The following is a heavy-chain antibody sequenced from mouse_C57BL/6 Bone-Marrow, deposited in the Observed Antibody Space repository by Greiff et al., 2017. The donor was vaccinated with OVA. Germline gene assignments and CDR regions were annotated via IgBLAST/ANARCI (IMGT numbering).Heavy chain of an antibody. Sequence: VQLKESEGGLVQPGSSMKLSCTASGFTFSDYYMAWVRQVPEKGLEWVANINYDGSSTYYLDSLKSRFIISRDTAKNILYLQMSRLKSEDTASYYCARGGWDWYFDVWGTGTTVTVSS. V-gene: IGHV5-16*01. D-gene: IGHD3-3*01. CDR2: INYDGSST. CDR1: GFTFSDYY. J-gene: IGHJ1*03. CDR3: ARGGWDWYFDV.